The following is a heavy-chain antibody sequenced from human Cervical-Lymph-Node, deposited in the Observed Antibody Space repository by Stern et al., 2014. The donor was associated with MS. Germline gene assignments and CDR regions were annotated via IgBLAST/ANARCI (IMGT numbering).Heavy chain of an antibody. CDR2: INHSGDT. CDR1: GGSFSDYY. V-gene: IGHV4-34*01. D-gene: IGHD6-13*01. CDR3: ARGPQHSSWYFPFDY. Sequence: QVQLQQLGAGLLKPSETLSLTCGVSGGSFSDYYWSWIRQAPGKGLEWLGEINHSGDTNYKPSLKSRVSLSVDTSKNQFFLQLISVTAADTSVYYCARGPQHSSWYFPFDYWGQGTLVTVSS. J-gene: IGHJ4*02.